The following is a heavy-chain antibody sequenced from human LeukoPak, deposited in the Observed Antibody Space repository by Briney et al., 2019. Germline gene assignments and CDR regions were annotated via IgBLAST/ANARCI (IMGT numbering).Heavy chain of an antibody. CDR2: IYYSGST. Sequence: PSETLSLTCTVSGGSISGSSYYWGWIRQPPGKGLEWIGSIYYSGSTYYNPSLKSRVTISVDTSKNQFSLKLSSVTAADTAVYYCARQDYDSSGYYSLNYFDYWGQGTLVTVSS. CDR3: ARQDYDSSGYYSLNYFDY. D-gene: IGHD3-22*01. CDR1: GGSISGSSYY. J-gene: IGHJ4*02. V-gene: IGHV4-39*01.